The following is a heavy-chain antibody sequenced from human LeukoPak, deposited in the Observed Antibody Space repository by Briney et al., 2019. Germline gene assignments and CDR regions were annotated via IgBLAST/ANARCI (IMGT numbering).Heavy chain of an antibody. CDR2: ISDGGSNK. CDR3: AKLDSSGSSA. J-gene: IGHJ5*02. D-gene: IGHD3-22*01. V-gene: IGHV3-30*18. Sequence: PGRSLRLSCAASGFASSSFGMNRVRQAPGKGLEWVAVISDGGSNKNYGDSVKGRFTISRDNSKNTLYLQMNSLRAEDTAVYYCAKLDSSGSSAWGQRTLVTVSS. CDR1: GFASSSFG.